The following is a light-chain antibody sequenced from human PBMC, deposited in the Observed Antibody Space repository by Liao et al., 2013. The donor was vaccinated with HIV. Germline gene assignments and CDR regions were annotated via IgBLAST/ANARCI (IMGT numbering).Light chain of an antibody. V-gene: IGLV3-1*01. CDR1: MLGDKY. J-gene: IGLJ2*01. Sequence: DELTQPPSVSVSPGQTASITCSGNMLGDKYACWYQQKPGQSPVLVIYQDTKRPSGIPERFSGSNSGNTATLTISGTQAMDEADYYCQVWDRDTALFGGGTKLTVL. CDR3: QVWDRDTAL. CDR2: QDT.